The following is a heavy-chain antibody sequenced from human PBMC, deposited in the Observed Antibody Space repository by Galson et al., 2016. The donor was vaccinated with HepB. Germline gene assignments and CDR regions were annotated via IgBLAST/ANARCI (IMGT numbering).Heavy chain of an antibody. CDR1: GYTFTSYA. J-gene: IGHJ5*02. CDR3: ATLLRGRFDP. CDR2: INAGNGKT. D-gene: IGHD3-16*01. V-gene: IGHV1-3*01. Sequence: SVKVSCKASGYTFTSYAILWVRQAPGQRLEWMGWINAGNGKTKYSQKLQGRVTITRDTSASTVYMELSNLGSEDTAVYYCATLLRGRFDPWGQGTLVTVAS.